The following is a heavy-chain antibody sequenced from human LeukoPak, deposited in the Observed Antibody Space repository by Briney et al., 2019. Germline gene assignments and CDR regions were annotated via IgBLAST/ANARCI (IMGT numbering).Heavy chain of an antibody. V-gene: IGHV3-7*01. Sequence: KSGGSLRLSCAASGFTFSRYWMSWVRQAPGKGLEWVANIKQDGSEKYYVDSVKGRFTISRDNAKNSLYLQMNSLRAEDTAAYYCAIDPWDLLASDFWGQGTLVTVSS. CDR3: AIDPWDLLASDF. J-gene: IGHJ4*02. D-gene: IGHD1-26*01. CDR1: GFTFSRYW. CDR2: IKQDGSEK.